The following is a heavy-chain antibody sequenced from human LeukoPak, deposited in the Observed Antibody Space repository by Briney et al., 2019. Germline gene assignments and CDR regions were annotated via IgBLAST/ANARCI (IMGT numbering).Heavy chain of an antibody. V-gene: IGHV4-59*08. D-gene: IGHD2-15*01. CDR1: GGSINSYY. J-gene: IGHJ3*02. Sequence: SETLSLTCTVSGGSINSYYWRWIRQPPGKGLEWIGYIYYSGSTNYNPSLKSRVTISVDTSNNKFSLTLTSLTAADTAVYYCVRHLSAGRPAFDIWGQGTMVTVSS. CDR2: IYYSGST. CDR3: VRHLSAGRPAFDI.